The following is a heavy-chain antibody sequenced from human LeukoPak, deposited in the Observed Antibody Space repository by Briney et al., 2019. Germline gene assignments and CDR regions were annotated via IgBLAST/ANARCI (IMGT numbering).Heavy chain of an antibody. D-gene: IGHD3-10*01. CDR2: KNYRSKWYN. V-gene: IGHV6-1*01. J-gene: IGHJ5*02. CDR1: GDSVSSNSAA. Sequence: HSLSLTCAISGDSVSSNSAAWNWIRQFPSRGLEWLGRKNYRSKWYNDYAVSVKSRITINPDTSKNQFSLQLHSVTPEDTVVYYCARNVLLWFGEILFGWFDPWGQGTLVTVSS. CDR3: ARNVLLWFGEILFGWFDP.